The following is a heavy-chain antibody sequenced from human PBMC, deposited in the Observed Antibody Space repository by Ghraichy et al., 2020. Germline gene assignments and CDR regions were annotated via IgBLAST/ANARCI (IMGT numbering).Heavy chain of an antibody. D-gene: IGHD5-18*01. CDR2: IINSGGST. CDR1: GFNFTNYA. J-gene: IGHJ4*02. V-gene: IGHV3-23*01. Sequence: GESLNISCAASGFNFTNYAMTWVRQAPGKGLEWVASIINSGGSTYYADSVKGRFTISRVNSKSTLFLHMNSLRAEDTALYYCAKLSRGYGPPIWDFGYWGQGTLVTVSS. CDR3: AKLSRGYGPPIWDFGY.